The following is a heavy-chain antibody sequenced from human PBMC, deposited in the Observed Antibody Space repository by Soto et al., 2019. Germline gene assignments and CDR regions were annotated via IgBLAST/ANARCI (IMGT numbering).Heavy chain of an antibody. CDR3: ARGYFAMDV. CDR2: IKQDGTDN. CDR1: GFTFVTDW. J-gene: IGHJ6*02. V-gene: IGHV3-7*04. Sequence: TWGSLRLSCVASGFTFVTDWINFVRQAPWKWLEWVANIKQDGTDNYYLGSVRGRFTISRDNANNSLYLQINSLRAEDTAIYYCARGYFAMDVWGQGTTVTVSS.